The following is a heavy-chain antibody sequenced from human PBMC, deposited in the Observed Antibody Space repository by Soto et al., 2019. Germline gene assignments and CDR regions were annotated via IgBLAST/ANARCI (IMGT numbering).Heavy chain of an antibody. V-gene: IGHV2-70*01. D-gene: IGHD5-18*01. CDR1: GFSLSTSGMC. CDR2: IDWDDDK. Sequence: SGPMLVNPTQTLTLTCTFSGFSLSTSGMCVSWIRQPPGKALEWLALIDWDDDKYYSTSLKTRLTISKDTSKNQVVLTMTNMDPVDTATYYGARIRWRYSYEYYFDFWGQGALVTVSS. CDR3: ARIRWRYSYEYYFDF. J-gene: IGHJ4*02.